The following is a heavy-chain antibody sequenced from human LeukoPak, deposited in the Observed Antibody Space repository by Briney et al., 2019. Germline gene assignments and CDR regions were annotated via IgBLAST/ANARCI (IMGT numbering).Heavy chain of an antibody. J-gene: IGHJ4*02. V-gene: IGHV4-34*01. D-gene: IGHD3-10*01. Sequence: PSETLSLTCAVYGESMIGHYWTWIRQPPGKRLEWIGEIHHSGGTNSNPSLKNRLTMSIDMSKNQFSLNLKSVTAADTAVYYCARATESGSGRAYDHWAQGNLVPVSS. CDR2: IHHSGGT. CDR3: ARATESGSGRAYDH. CDR1: GESMIGHY.